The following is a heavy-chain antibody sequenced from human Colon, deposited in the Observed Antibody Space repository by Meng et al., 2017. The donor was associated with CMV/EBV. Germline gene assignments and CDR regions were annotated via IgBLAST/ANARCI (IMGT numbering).Heavy chain of an antibody. Sequence: QVHLEESGPGLGEPSETLSLTFYVFGGSISGHYWTWIRRPAGEGLQWLGRIYSNGRIDENYSLRSRVTISVDTSKNQLSLRLTSVTAADTAVYYCGRAGARGVPIDVWGRGTLVTVSS. CDR3: GRAGARGVPIDV. D-gene: IGHD3-10*01. V-gene: IGHV4-4*07. CDR2: IYSNGRI. J-gene: IGHJ1*01. CDR1: GGSISGHY.